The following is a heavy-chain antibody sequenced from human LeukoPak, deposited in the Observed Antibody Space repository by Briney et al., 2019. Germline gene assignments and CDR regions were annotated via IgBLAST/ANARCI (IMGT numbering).Heavy chain of an antibody. D-gene: IGHD2-2*02. V-gene: IGHV3-23*01. J-gene: IGHJ6*03. CDR3: AKRLGVVVPAAIRGRYYYYYMDV. CDR2: ISGSGGST. Sequence: PGGSLRLSXAASGFTFSSYAMSWVRQAPGKGLEWVSAISGSGGSTYYADSVKGRFTISRDNSKNTLYLQMNSLRAEDTAVYYCAKRLGVVVPAAIRGRYYYYYMDVWGKGTTVTVSS. CDR1: GFTFSSYA.